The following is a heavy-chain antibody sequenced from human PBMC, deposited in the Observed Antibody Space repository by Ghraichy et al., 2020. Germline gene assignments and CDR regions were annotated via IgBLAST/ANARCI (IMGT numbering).Heavy chain of an antibody. Sequence: SETLSLTCTVSGGSISSGGYYWSWIRQHPGKGLEWIGYIYYSGSTYYNPSLKSRVTISVDTSKNQFSLKLSSVTAADTAVYYCASRGSAAGTSWFDPWGQGTLVTVSS. J-gene: IGHJ5*02. CDR2: IYYSGST. CDR3: ASRGSAAGTSWFDP. D-gene: IGHD6-13*01. CDR1: GGSISSGGYY. V-gene: IGHV4-31*03.